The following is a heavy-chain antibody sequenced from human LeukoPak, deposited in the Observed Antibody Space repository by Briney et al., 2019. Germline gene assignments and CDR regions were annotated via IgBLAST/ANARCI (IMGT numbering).Heavy chain of an antibody. CDR3: ARIKGYCSSTSCYTTLGY. Sequence: GGSLRLSCAASGFTFSSYAMSWVRQAPGKGLEWVSAISGSGGSTYYADSVKGRFTISRDNSKNTLYLQMNSLRAEDTAVYYCARIKGYCSSTSCYTTLGYWGQGTLVTVSS. J-gene: IGHJ4*02. CDR1: GFTFSSYA. V-gene: IGHV3-23*01. D-gene: IGHD2-2*02. CDR2: ISGSGGST.